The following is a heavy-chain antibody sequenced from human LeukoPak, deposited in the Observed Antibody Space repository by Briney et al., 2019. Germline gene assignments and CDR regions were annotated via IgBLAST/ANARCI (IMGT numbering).Heavy chain of an antibody. D-gene: IGHD5-18*01. CDR1: GFTLGSHD. Sequence: GGSLRLSCTASGFTLGSHDMHWVRQIPGQGLGWVAAVSSGFHAFFADSVQGRFTVSREDARNSLYLQMNSLRAGDTAVYYCVSDARGYHYTYFDYWGQGTLVTVSS. CDR2: VSSGFHA. CDR3: VSDARGYHYTYFDY. V-gene: IGHV3-13*01. J-gene: IGHJ4*02.